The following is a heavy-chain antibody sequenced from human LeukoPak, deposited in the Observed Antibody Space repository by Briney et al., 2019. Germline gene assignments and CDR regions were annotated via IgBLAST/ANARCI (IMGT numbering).Heavy chain of an antibody. CDR2: IFYGGST. J-gene: IGHJ4*02. V-gene: IGHV4-39*01. D-gene: IGHD6-6*01. Sequence: NPPETLSLTCTVSGGSISSSSYYWGWIRQPPGKGLEGIAGIFYGGSTYYNPSLKSRVTISVDTSKNQFSLKLSSVTAADTAVYYCARRTYSSSIFDYWGQGTLVTVPS. CDR1: GGSISSSSYY. CDR3: ARRTYSSSIFDY.